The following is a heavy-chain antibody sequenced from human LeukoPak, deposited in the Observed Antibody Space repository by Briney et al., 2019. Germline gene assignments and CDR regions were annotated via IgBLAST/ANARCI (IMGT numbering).Heavy chain of an antibody. CDR1: GFTFDYFA. Sequence: PGGSLGLSCAASGFTFDYFAMSWVRQTPGKGLEWIAYISRISTAIQYADSVKGRFTISRDNGENSLFLQMNSLRVEDTALYYCARDGYNWADLWGQGTLVTVSS. V-gene: IGHV3-48*01. D-gene: IGHD5-24*01. CDR3: ARDGYNWADL. J-gene: IGHJ5*02. CDR2: ISRISTAI.